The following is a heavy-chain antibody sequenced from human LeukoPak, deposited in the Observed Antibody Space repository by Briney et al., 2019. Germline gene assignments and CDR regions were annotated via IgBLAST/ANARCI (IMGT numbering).Heavy chain of an antibody. J-gene: IGHJ4*02. Sequence: SETLSLTCAVYGGSFSGYYWSWIRQPPGKGLEWIGRIYTSGSTNYNPSLKSRVTISLDTSKNQFSLKLSSVTAADTAVYYCARADSRLGYSSFDYWGQGTLVTVSS. D-gene: IGHD2-15*01. CDR2: IYTSGST. CDR1: GGSFSGYY. V-gene: IGHV4-4*08. CDR3: ARADSRLGYSSFDY.